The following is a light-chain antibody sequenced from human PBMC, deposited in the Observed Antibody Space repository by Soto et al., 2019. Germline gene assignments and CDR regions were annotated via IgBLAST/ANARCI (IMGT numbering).Light chain of an antibody. CDR3: QQYGSSPRT. Sequence: IGVTMSPVTLSLKPGERATLSCRASQSVSSSFLAWYQQKVGQAPRLLIYDASSRATGIPDRFSGSGSGTDFTLTISRLEPEDFAVYYCQQYGSSPRTFGQGTRLEI. J-gene: IGKJ5*01. CDR2: DAS. V-gene: IGKV3-20*01. CDR1: QSVSSSF.